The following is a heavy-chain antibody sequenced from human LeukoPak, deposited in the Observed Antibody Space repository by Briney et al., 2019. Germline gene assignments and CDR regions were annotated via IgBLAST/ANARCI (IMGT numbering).Heavy chain of an antibody. CDR1: GFTFSSYG. CDR3: ARGSVVVAAFQFDY. D-gene: IGHD2-15*01. J-gene: IGHJ4*02. Sequence: GGSLRLSCAASGFTFSSYGMHWVRQAPGKGLEWVAFIRYDGSNKYYADSVKGRFTISRDNSKNTLYLQMNSLRAEDTALYYCARGSVVVAAFQFDYWGQGTLVTVSS. V-gene: IGHV3-30*02. CDR2: IRYDGSNK.